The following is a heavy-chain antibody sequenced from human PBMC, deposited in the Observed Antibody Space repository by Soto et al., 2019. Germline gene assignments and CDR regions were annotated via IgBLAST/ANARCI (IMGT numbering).Heavy chain of an antibody. V-gene: IGHV1-69*13. CDR3: ARGDVADFGRVGY. Sequence: QVQLVQSGAEVKKPGSSVRVSCKASGGTFNTYAITWVRQAPGRGLEWVGGVDPLSGAIHYSKKLQGRVTKTVDKPRTPAYMELKNLTWADTAFYFCARGDVADFGRVGYWGQGTLDSVSS. CDR1: GGTFNTYA. D-gene: IGHD6-19*01. CDR2: VDPLSGAI. J-gene: IGHJ4*02.